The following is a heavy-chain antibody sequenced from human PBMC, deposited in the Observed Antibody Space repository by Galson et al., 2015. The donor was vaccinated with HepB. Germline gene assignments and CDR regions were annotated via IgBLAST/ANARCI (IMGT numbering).Heavy chain of an antibody. J-gene: IGHJ4*02. CDR3: AKDEADTAMVLDY. Sequence: SLRLSCAASGFTFSSYGMHWVRQAPGKGLEWVVVISYDGSNKYYADSVKGRFTISRDNSKNTLYLQMNSLRAEDTAVYYCAKDEADTAMVLDYWGQGTLVTVSS. D-gene: IGHD5-18*01. CDR1: GFTFSSYG. V-gene: IGHV3-30*18. CDR2: ISYDGSNK.